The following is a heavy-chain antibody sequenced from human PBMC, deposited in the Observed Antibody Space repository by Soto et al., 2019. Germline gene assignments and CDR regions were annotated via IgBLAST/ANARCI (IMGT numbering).Heavy chain of an antibody. D-gene: IGHD3-10*01. CDR2: ISSSSSTI. CDR1: GFTFSSYS. V-gene: IGHV3-48*02. CDR3: ARDYELLWFGELGLYYYYYGMAV. Sequence: GGSLRLSCAASGFTFSSYSMNWVRQAPGKGLEWVSYISSSSSTIYYADSVKGRFTISRDNAKNSLYLQMNSLRDEDTAVYYCARDYELLWFGELGLYYYYYGMAVWGQGTTVTGSS. J-gene: IGHJ6*02.